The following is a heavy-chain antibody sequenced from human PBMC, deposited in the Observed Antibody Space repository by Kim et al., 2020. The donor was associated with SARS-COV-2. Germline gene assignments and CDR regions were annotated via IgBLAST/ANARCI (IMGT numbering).Heavy chain of an antibody. CDR3: ATAGMFVMAPLDY. CDR1: GISFNTYI. V-gene: IGHV3-21*01. Sequence: GGSLRLSCEASGISFNTYIVHWVRQAPGKGLEWVSSISSGSTEIHYADSVRGRFTISRDNARNSLHLQMNSLRDEDTAVYYCATAGMFVMAPLDYWGQGTLVTVSS. CDR2: ISSGSTEI. D-gene: IGHD3-10*02. J-gene: IGHJ4*02.